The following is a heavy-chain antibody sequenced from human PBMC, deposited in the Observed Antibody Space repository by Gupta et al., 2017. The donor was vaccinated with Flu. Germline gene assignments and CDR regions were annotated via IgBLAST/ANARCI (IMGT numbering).Heavy chain of an antibody. J-gene: IGHJ1*01. V-gene: IGHV2-26*01. CDR1: SNSPVG. D-gene: IGHD3-3*01. CDR2: IFSNDKK. CDR3: VRPYDASPEYFHF. Sequence: SNSPVGVSWIRQPPGKALEWLGHIFSNDKKAYSTALKNRLTISKDSAKSQVVLTMTDRDHLDTDKYYCVRPYDASPEYFHFWGQGILVTVSS.